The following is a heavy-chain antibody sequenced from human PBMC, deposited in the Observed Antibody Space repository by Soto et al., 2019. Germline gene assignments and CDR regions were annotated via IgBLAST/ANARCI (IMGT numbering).Heavy chain of an antibody. J-gene: IGHJ4*02. D-gene: IGHD2-21*02. Sequence: QVQLVQSGAEVKKPGASVKVSCKASGYTFTSYGISWVRQAPGQGLEWMGWISAYNGNTNYAQKLQGRVTMTTDTSTSTAYRERMSLRSDDTAVYYWARDRVRGGNSHMRGPGYWGQGTLVTVSS. CDR1: GYTFTSYG. CDR2: ISAYNGNT. V-gene: IGHV1-18*01. CDR3: ARDRVRGGNSHMRGPGY.